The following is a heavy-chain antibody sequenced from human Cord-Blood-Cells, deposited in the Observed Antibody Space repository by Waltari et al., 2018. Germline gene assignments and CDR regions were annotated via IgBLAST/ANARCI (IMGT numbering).Heavy chain of an antibody. CDR2: ISYDGSNK. V-gene: IGHV3-30*18. CDR3: AKPLGILGAFDI. Sequence: VQLVEPGGGVGQPGRSLRPSCAASGFPFRSHGKKGVRQAPGKGLEWVAVISYDGSNKYYADSVKGRFTISRDNSKNTLYLQMNSLRAEDTAVYYCAKPLGILGAFDIWGQGTMVTVSS. D-gene: IGHD3-16*01. J-gene: IGHJ3*02. CDR1: GFPFRSHG.